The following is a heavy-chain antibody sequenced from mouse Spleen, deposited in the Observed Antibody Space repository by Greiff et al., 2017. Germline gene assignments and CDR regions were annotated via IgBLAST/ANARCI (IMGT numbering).Heavy chain of an antibody. D-gene: IGHD2-14*01. CDR1: GYTFTDYY. Sequence: VQLQESGAELVRPGASVKLSCKASGYTFTDYYINWVKQRPGQGLEWIARIYPGSGNTYYNEKFKGKATLTAEKSSSTAYMQLSSLTSEDSAVYFCARDYRYDADYFDYWGQGTTLTVSS. CDR2: IYPGSGNT. V-gene: IGHV1-76*01. J-gene: IGHJ2*01. CDR3: ARDYRYDADYFDY.